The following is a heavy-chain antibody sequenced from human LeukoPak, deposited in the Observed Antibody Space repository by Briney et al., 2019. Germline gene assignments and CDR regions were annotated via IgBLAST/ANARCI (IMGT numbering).Heavy chain of an antibody. J-gene: IGHJ4*02. D-gene: IGHD6-13*01. Sequence: PSETLSPTCAVYGGSFSGYYWSWIRQPPGKGLEWIGEINRSGSTNYNPSLKSRVTISVDTSKNQFSLKLSSVTAADTAVYYCARSGPGSSSWFRTRSLSHWGQGTLVTVSS. CDR2: INRSGST. V-gene: IGHV4-34*01. CDR1: GGSFSGYY. CDR3: ARSGPGSSSWFRTRSLSH.